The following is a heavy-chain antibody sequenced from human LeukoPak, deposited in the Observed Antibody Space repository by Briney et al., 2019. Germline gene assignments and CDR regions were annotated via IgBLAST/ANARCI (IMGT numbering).Heavy chain of an antibody. D-gene: IGHD4-17*01. Sequence: ASVKVSCKAPGYTFTGYYMHWVRQAPGQGLEWMGRINPNSGGTNYAQKFQGRVTMTRDTSISTAYMELSRLRSDDTAVYYCARVKDYGDVYYYYGMDVWGQGTTVTVSS. J-gene: IGHJ6*02. CDR2: INPNSGGT. V-gene: IGHV1-2*06. CDR1: GYTFTGYY. CDR3: ARVKDYGDVYYYYGMDV.